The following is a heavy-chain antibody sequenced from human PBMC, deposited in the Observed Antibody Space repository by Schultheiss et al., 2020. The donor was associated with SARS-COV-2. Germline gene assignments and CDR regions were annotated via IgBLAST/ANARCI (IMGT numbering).Heavy chain of an antibody. J-gene: IGHJ4*02. Sequence: GESLKISCAASGFMFSNFYMHWVRQAPGKGLVWVSRINADGSYTNHADSVKGRFTISRDNSKNSLYLQMNSLTAEDTAIYFCMSGFGTSWGQGTLVTVSS. CDR1: GFMFSNFY. CDR2: INADGSYT. D-gene: IGHD3-10*01. V-gene: IGHV3-74*01. CDR3: MSGFGTS.